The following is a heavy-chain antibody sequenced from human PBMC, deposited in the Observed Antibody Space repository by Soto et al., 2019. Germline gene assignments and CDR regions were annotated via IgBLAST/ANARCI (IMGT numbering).Heavy chain of an antibody. CDR2: ISYDESNR. CDR3: AKDGGANTNYYYYGMDV. V-gene: IGHV3-30*18. J-gene: IGHJ6*02. Sequence: GGSLRLSCAASGFTFSLYGMHWVRQAPGKGLEWVAVISYDESNRYYVDSVKGRFTISRDNSKNTLYLQMNSLRVEDTAVYYCAKDGGANTNYYYYGMDVWGQGTTVTVSS. CDR1: GFTFSLYG. D-gene: IGHD3-10*01.